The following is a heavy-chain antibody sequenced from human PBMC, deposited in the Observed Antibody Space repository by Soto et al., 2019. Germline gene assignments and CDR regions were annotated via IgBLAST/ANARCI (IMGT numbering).Heavy chain of an antibody. Sequence: QVQLVQSGAEVKKHGASVKVSCKASGSTSTAYPMHWVRQAPGQRLEWMGWINVANGDTGYSQKFQGRVTVTRDTSASTVYMELRSLTSEDTAVYYCARKDDYGAGIYYFDHWGQGTLVTVSS. J-gene: IGHJ4*02. CDR2: INVANGDT. D-gene: IGHD3-10*01. CDR3: ARKDDYGAGIYYFDH. V-gene: IGHV1-3*01. CDR1: GSTSTAYP.